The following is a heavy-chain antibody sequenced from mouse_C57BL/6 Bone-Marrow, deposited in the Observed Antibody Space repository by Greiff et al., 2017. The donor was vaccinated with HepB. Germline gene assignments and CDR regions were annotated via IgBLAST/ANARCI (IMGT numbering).Heavy chain of an antibody. Sequence: EVQLQQSGPELVKPGASVKISCKASGYTFTDYYMTWVKQSHGKSLEWSGDINPNNGGTSYNQKFKGKATLTVDKYISTSYMSLRSLTSEDSAYYYCARLLRSWFDYWGQGTLVTVSS. CDR1: GYTFTDYY. J-gene: IGHJ3*01. D-gene: IGHD1-1*01. CDR3: ARLLRSWFDY. CDR2: INPNNGGT. V-gene: IGHV1-26*01.